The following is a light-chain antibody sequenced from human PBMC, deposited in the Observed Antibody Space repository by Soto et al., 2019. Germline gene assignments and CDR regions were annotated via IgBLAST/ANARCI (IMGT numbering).Light chain of an antibody. CDR2: AAS. V-gene: IGKV1-39*01. Sequence: DIQLTQSPSSLSASVGDRVTITCQASQDISNHLNWYQQKPGKAPKLLIYAASTLQRGVPSRFSGSGSGTDFTLTIRSLQLDDFATYSCQQSYRPPYPFGQGTKVDIK. CDR1: QDISNH. CDR3: QQSYRPPYP. J-gene: IGKJ2*01.